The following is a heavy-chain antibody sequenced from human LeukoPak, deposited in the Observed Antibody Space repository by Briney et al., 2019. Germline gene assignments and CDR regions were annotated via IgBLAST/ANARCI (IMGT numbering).Heavy chain of an antibody. V-gene: IGHV1-69*06. CDR2: IIPFFGTA. D-gene: IGHD6-19*01. Sequence: SVKVSCKASGGTFSSFAINWVRQAPGQGLEWMGGIIPFFGTADYAQKFQGRVTITADKSTSTAYMELSSLRSEDTAVYYCAKVLYSSGWYVSWGQGTLVTVSS. J-gene: IGHJ4*02. CDR1: GGTFSSFA. CDR3: AKVLYSSGWYVS.